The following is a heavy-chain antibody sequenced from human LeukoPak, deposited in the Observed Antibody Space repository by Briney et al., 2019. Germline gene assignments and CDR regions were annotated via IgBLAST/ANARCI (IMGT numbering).Heavy chain of an antibody. CDR1: DDSISSNNYY. V-gene: IGHV4-39*01. CDR3: ARHPWMQLWDTRGPDAFDI. J-gene: IGHJ3*02. Sequence: PSETLSLTCSVSDDSISSNNYYWGWIRQPPGKGLEWIGIINYGDSTYYNPSLRSRVTISVATSQNQVSLKLTSVTATDTAVYYCARHPWMQLWDTRGPDAFDIWGQGTMVTVSS. CDR2: INYGDST. D-gene: IGHD5-18*01.